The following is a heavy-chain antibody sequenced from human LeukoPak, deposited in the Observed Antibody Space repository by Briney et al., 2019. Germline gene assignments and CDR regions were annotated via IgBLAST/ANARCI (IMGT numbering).Heavy chain of an antibody. Sequence: PSETLSLTCTVSGGSISDYYLSWLRQPPGKGLEWIGYIYNTGRTNYNPSLKSRITISVDTSKNQFSLKLSSVTAADTAVYYCARHILHLEESHWGQGSLVTVSS. V-gene: IGHV4-59*08. J-gene: IGHJ4*02. CDR1: GGSISDYY. CDR2: IYNTGRT. D-gene: IGHD3-16*01. CDR3: ARHILHLEESH.